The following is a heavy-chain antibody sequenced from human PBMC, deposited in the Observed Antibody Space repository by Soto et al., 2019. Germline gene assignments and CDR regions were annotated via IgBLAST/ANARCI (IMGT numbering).Heavy chain of an antibody. CDR2: IIPIFGTA. V-gene: IGHV1-69*01. CDR1: GGTFSSYA. D-gene: IGHD3-22*01. J-gene: IGHJ4*02. Sequence: QVQLVQSGAEVKKPGSSVKVSCKASGGTFSSYAISCVLQAPGQGLEWMGGIIPIFGTANYAQKFQGRVTISADESTSTAYMELSSLRSEDTSVYYCARAPPPRITMIDGGDYWGQGTLVTVSS. CDR3: ARAPPPRITMIDGGDY.